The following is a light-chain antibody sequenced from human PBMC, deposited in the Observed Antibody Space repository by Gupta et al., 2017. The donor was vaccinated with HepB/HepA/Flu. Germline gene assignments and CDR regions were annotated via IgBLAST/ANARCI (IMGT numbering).Light chain of an antibody. CDR1: QSADSY. Sequence: DIVLPQSPATLPLSPGASATLSCSASQSADSYLIWYQHKPGQAPRLLIYDTSTRATGVPDRFSGSGSGTDFTLTISRLEPEDFAVYYCQQRRSWPRTFGQGTRLEIK. J-gene: IGKJ5*01. V-gene: IGKV3-11*01. CDR2: DTS. CDR3: QQRRSWPRT.